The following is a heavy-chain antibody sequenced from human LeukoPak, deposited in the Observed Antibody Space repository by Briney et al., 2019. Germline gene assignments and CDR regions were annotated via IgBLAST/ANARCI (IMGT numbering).Heavy chain of an antibody. CDR2: IWYDGSNK. V-gene: IGHV3-33*01. CDR3: ARGDYGDPFDY. D-gene: IGHD4-17*01. CDR1: GFTFSSYG. J-gene: IGHJ4*02. Sequence: PGRSLRLSCAASGFTFSSYGMHWVRQAPGKGLEWVAVIWYDGSNKYYADSVKGRFTISRNNSKNTLYLQMNSLRAEDTAVYYCARGDYGDPFDYWGQGTLVTVSS.